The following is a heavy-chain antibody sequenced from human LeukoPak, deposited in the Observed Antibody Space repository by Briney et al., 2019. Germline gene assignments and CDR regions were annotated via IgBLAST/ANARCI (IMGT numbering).Heavy chain of an antibody. V-gene: IGHV3-43*02. CDR3: AKDSGWQLLRAEYFQH. D-gene: IGHD2-15*01. Sequence: GGSLRLSCAASGFTFDNYAIHWVRHVPGKSLEWVSLISADGRSTYYVDSVKGRFTISRDNSKSSLYLQMRSLTTEDTAVYYCAKDSGWQLLRAEYFQHWGPGTLVTVSS. J-gene: IGHJ1*01. CDR1: GFTFDNYA. CDR2: ISADGRST.